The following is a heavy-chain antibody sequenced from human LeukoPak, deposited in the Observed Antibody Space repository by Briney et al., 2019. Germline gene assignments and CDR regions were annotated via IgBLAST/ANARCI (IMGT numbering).Heavy chain of an antibody. CDR1: GFTFSSHA. D-gene: IGHD4-17*01. CDR2: VRNKPNGYTT. V-gene: IGHV3-72*01. J-gene: IGHJ4*02. Sequence: GGSLRLSCAASGFTFSSHAMNWVRQAPGKGLEWVGRVRNKPNGYTTDYGTSVKGRFTISGDDSKNSLYLQMNSLTSEDTAVYYCTRVRHGDYFDYWGQGTLVSVSS. CDR3: TRVRHGDYFDY.